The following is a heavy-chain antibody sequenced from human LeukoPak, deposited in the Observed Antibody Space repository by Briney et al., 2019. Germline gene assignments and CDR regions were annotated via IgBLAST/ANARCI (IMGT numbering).Heavy chain of an antibody. CDR3: ARNPGPGTLDN. D-gene: IGHD6-13*01. Sequence: VGSLRLSCAASGFTFNDYYMSWIRQAAGKVLEWVSFISSSGGHTNYADSVKGRFTISRDNAKNSLYLQMNSLRAEDTAVYYCARNPGPGTLDNWGQGTLVTVSS. J-gene: IGHJ4*02. V-gene: IGHV3-11*06. CDR2: ISSSGGHT. CDR1: GFTFNDYY.